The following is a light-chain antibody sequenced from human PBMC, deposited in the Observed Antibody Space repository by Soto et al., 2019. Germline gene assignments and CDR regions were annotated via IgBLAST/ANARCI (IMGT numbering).Light chain of an antibody. CDR2: AVN. CDR1: SSDIGAYHY. V-gene: IGLV2-14*01. CDR3: NSYTNSDTVI. Sequence: QSALTQAASVSGSPGQSITISCTGTSSDIGAYHYVSWYQQRPGKAPKVLIYAVNNRPSGISDRFSGSKSGNTASLTISGLQAEDEAVYYCNSYTNSDTVIFGGGTKLNVL. J-gene: IGLJ2*01.